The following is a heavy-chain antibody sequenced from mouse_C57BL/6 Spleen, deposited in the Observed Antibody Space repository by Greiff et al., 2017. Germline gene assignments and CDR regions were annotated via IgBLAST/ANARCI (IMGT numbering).Heavy chain of an antibody. Sequence: VQLQQPGAELVRPGTSVKLSCKASGYTFTSYWMHWVKQRPGQGLEWIGVIDPSDSYTNYNQKFKGKATLTVDTSSSTAYMQLSSLTSEDSAVYYCARHDDHWGQGTTLTVSS. V-gene: IGHV1-59*01. J-gene: IGHJ2*01. CDR3: ARHDDH. CDR1: GYTFTSYW. CDR2: IDPSDSYT.